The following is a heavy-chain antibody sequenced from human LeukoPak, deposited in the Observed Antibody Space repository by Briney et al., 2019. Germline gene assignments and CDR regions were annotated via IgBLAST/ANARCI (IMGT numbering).Heavy chain of an antibody. CDR3: ARESTVTKPDY. CDR2: ISAYNGNT. Sequence: GASVKVSCEASGYTFTSYAISWVRQAPGLGLGWMGWISAYNGNTNYAQKFQGRVTMTTDTSTSTAYMELRSLRSDDTAVYYCARESTVTKPDYWGQGTLVTVSS. J-gene: IGHJ4*02. V-gene: IGHV1-18*01. D-gene: IGHD4-17*01. CDR1: GYTFTSYA.